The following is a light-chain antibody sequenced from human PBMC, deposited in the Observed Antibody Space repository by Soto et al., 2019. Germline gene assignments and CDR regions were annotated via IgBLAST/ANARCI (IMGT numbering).Light chain of an antibody. V-gene: IGKV3-20*01. Sequence: EIVLTQSPGTLSLSPGERATLSCRARESVSSSYLAWYQQKPGQAPRLLIFGASSSATGTPARFSGSGSGTDFTLTISRLEPEDFAVYYCQQYGSSPPWTFGQGTEVEIK. CDR1: ESVSSSY. CDR2: GAS. CDR3: QQYGSSPPWT. J-gene: IGKJ1*01.